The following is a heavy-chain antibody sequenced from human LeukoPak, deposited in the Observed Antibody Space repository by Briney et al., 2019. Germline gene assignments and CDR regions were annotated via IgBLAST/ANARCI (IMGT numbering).Heavy chain of an antibody. J-gene: IGHJ4*02. CDR1: GFTFDASG. CDR3: ARVFNSPHFDY. D-gene: IGHD2/OR15-2a*01. CDR2: INWNGGST. V-gene: IGHV3-20*04. Sequence: PGGSLRLSCAASGFTFDASGMSSVRQAPGKGLEWVSGINWNGGSTGYADSVKGRFTISRDNAKNSLYLQMNSLRAEDTAVYYCARVFNSPHFDYWGQGTLVTVSS.